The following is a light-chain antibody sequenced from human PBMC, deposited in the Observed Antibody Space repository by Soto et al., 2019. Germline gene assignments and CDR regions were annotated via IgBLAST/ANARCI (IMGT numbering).Light chain of an antibody. CDR2: EVN. V-gene: IGLV2-8*01. CDR3: SSYAGSNNLYVV. Sequence: QSALTQPPSASGSPGQSVTISCTGTSSDVGGYNYVSWYQQHPGKAPKLIISEVNKRPSGVPDRFSGSKSGNTASLTVSGLQAEDEADYYCSSYAGSNNLYVVFGGGTQLTGL. CDR1: SSDVGGYNY. J-gene: IGLJ2*01.